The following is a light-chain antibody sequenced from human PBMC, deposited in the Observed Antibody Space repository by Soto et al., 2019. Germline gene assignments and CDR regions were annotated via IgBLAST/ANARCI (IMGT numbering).Light chain of an antibody. Sequence: DIQVTQSRSSLSASVGDRVTITCRASQSISSYLNWYQQKPGKAPKLLIYAASSLQSGVPSRFSGSGSGTDFTLTISSLQPEDFATYYCQQSYSTPQSVALTFGGGTKVDIK. J-gene: IGKJ4*01. V-gene: IGKV1-39*01. CDR2: AAS. CDR3: QQSYSTPQSVALT. CDR1: QSISSY.